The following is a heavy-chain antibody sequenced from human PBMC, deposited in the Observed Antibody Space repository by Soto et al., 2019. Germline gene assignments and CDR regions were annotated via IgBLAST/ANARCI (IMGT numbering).Heavy chain of an antibody. CDR2: INHSGST. Sequence: QVQLQQWGAGLLKPSETLSLTCAVYGGSFSGYYWSWIRQPPGKGLEWIGEINHSGSTNYNPSLKSRVTISVDTSKNQFSLKLSSVTAADTAVYYCARGRIGLSVAGTFDYWGQGTLVTVSS. CDR3: ARGRIGLSVAGTFDY. CDR1: GGSFSGYY. V-gene: IGHV4-34*01. D-gene: IGHD6-19*01. J-gene: IGHJ4*02.